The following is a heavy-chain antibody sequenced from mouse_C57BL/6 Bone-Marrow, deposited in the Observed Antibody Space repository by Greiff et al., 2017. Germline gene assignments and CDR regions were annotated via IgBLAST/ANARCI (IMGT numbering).Heavy chain of an antibody. J-gene: IGHJ2*01. CDR1: GYSITSDY. D-gene: IGHD1-1*01. V-gene: IGHV3-8*01. CDR3: ASPRYYYGSSYDFDY. Sequence: VQLKESGPGLAKPSQTLSLTCSVTGYSITSDYWNWIRKFPGNKLEYMGYISYSGSTYYNPSLKSRISITRDTSKNQYYLLLNSVTTEDTATYYCASPRYYYGSSYDFDYWGQGTTLTVSS. CDR2: ISYSGST.